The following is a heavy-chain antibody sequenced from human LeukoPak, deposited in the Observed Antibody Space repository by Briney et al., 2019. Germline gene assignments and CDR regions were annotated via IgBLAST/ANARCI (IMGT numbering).Heavy chain of an antibody. CDR3: ARDGSAYSYYFDY. CDR2: ISSSGSSI. D-gene: IGHD3-22*01. J-gene: IGHJ4*02. Sequence: GGSLRLSCAASGFTFGDSYMSWIRQAPGKGLEWLSYISSSGSSIYYADSVKGRFTISRDSAKNSLYLQMNNLRAEDTAVYYCARDGSAYSYYFDYWGQGTLVTVSS. CDR1: GFTFGDSY. V-gene: IGHV3-11*01.